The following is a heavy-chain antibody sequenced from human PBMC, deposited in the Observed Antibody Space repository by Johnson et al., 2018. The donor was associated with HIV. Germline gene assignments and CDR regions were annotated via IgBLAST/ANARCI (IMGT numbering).Heavy chain of an antibody. CDR3: AAMDGSGSYWAFDI. CDR2: IRYDRSNK. D-gene: IGHD3-10*01. Sequence: QVQLVESGGGLIQPGESLRLSCAASGFIFNNYGMHWVRQAPGKGLEWVAFIRYDRSNKYYADSVKGRFTVSRDNSKNTLYLQMNSLRAEDTAVYYCAAMDGSGSYWAFDIWGQGTMVTVSS. J-gene: IGHJ3*02. CDR1: GFIFNNYG. V-gene: IGHV3-30*02.